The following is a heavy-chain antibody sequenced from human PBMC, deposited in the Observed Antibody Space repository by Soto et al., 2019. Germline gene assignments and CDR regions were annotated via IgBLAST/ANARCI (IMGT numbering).Heavy chain of an antibody. CDR2: IYYSGST. V-gene: IGHV4-59*01. CDR3: ARSLRCSGGSCYPIDY. Sequence: SETLSLTCTVSGGSISSYYWSWIRQPPGKGLEWIGYIYYSGSTNYNPSLKSRVTISVDTSKNQFSLKLSSVTAADTALYYCARSLRCSGGSCYPIDYWGQGTLVTVSS. J-gene: IGHJ4*02. CDR1: GGSISSYY. D-gene: IGHD2-15*01.